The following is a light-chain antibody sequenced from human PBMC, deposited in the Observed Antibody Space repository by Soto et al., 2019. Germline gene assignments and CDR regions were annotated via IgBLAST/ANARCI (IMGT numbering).Light chain of an antibody. Sequence: SALTQPASVSGSPGQSITISCTGTSSDVGGYNYVSWYQQHPGKAPKLMIYEVSHRPSGVSNRFSGSKSGNTASLTISGLQAEDEADYYCSSYTASSTHGVFGGGTKLTVL. V-gene: IGLV2-14*01. CDR2: EVS. J-gene: IGLJ3*02. CDR3: SSYTASSTHGV. CDR1: SSDVGGYNY.